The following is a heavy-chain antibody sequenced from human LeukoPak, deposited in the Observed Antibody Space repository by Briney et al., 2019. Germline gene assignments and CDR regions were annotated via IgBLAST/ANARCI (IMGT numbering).Heavy chain of an antibody. V-gene: IGHV4-59*01. J-gene: IGHJ4*02. CDR2: IYYSGST. D-gene: IGHD1-26*01. CDR1: GDSISSYY. Sequence: SETLSLTCTVSGDSISSYYWSWIRQPPGKGLEWIGYIYYSGSTNYNPSLKSRVTISVDTSKNQFSLKLSSVTAADTAVYYCAREGGAPSPFDYWGQGTLVTVSS. CDR3: AREGGAPSPFDY.